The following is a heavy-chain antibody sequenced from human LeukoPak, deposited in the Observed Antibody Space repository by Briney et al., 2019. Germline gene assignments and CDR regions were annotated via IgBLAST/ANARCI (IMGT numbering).Heavy chain of an antibody. CDR1: GYTFTSYG. J-gene: IGHJ4*02. V-gene: IGHV1-18*01. CDR2: ISAYNGNT. D-gene: IGHD3-10*01. CDR3: ARLAPYYYGSGSFYYFDY. Sequence: ASVKVSCKASGYTFTSYGISWVRQAPGQGLEWMGWISAYNGNTNYAQKLQGRVTMTTDTSTSTAYMELRSLRSDDTAVYYCARLAPYYYGSGSFYYFDYWGQGTLVTVSS.